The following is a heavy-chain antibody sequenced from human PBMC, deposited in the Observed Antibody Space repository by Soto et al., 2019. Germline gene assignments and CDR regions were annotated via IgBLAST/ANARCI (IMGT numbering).Heavy chain of an antibody. CDR2: IYPGDSDT. D-gene: IGHD4-17*01. V-gene: IGHV5-51*01. J-gene: IGHJ4*02. CDR3: ARMGEEYGDYTNLIDY. Sequence: GESLKISCKGSGYSFTSYWIGWVRQMPGKGLEWMGIIYPGDSDTRYSPSFQGQVTISADKSISTAYLQWSSLKASDTAMYYCARMGEEYGDYTNLIDYWGQGTLVTVSS. CDR1: GYSFTSYW.